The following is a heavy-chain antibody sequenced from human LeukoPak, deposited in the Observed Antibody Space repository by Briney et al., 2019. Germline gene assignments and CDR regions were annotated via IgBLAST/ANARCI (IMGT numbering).Heavy chain of an antibody. CDR3: AKVLRYRSSTSCPSRPNWFDP. D-gene: IGHD2-2*01. CDR1: GFTVSSNY. Sequence: PGGSLRLSCAASGFTVSSNYMSWVRQAPGKGLEWVSVIYSGGSTYYADSVKGRFTISRDNSKNTLYLQMNSLRAEDTAVYYCAKVLRYRSSTSCPSRPNWFDPWGQGTLVTVSS. J-gene: IGHJ5*02. V-gene: IGHV3-53*01. CDR2: IYSGGST.